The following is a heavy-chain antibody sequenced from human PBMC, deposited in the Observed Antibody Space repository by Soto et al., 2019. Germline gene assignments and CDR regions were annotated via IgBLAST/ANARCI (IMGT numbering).Heavy chain of an antibody. CDR2: INHSGST. V-gene: IGHV4-34*01. CDR1: GGSFSGYY. D-gene: IGHD2-15*01. J-gene: IGHJ5*02. CDR3: ARPVRGGSRYGWFDP. Sequence: SETLSLTCAVYGGSFSGYYWSWIRQPPGKGLEWIGEINHSGSTNYNPSLKSRVTISVDTSKNQFSLKLSSVTAADTAVYYCARPVRGGSRYGWFDPWGQGTLVTVS.